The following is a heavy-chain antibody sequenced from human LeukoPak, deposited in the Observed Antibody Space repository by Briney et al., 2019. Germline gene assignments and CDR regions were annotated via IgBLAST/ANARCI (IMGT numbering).Heavy chain of an antibody. J-gene: IGHJ6*03. CDR3: ARMSTGEEHYYYYYYMDV. Sequence: SETLSLTCTVSGGSISSYYWSWIRQPPGKGLEWIGSIYYSGSTYYNPSLKSRVTISVDTSKNQFSLKLSSVTAADTAVYYCARMSTGEEHYYYYYYMDVWGKGTTVTISS. CDR1: GGSISSYY. CDR2: IYYSGST. V-gene: IGHV4-39*01. D-gene: IGHD7-27*01.